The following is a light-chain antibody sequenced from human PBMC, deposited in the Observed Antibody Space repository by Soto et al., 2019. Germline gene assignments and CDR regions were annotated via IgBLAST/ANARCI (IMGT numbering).Light chain of an antibody. CDR2: GAS. Sequence: DIQLTQSPSFLSASVGDRVTITCRASQGISTYLVWYQQKPGKAPKILIYGASTLQRGVPSRFTGSGSGTEFTLTISSLQPDDFATYYCQQLNSYPRTFGQGTKVDIK. CDR3: QQLNSYPRT. J-gene: IGKJ1*01. CDR1: QGISTY. V-gene: IGKV1-9*01.